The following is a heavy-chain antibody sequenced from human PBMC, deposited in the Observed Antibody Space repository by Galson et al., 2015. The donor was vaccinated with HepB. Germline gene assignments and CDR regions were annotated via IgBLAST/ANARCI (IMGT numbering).Heavy chain of an antibody. D-gene: IGHD6-13*01. CDR2: IIPIFGSS. Sequence: SVKVSCKASGDTFSSYAISWVRQAPGQGLEWMGGIIPIFGSSNYAQKSQGRVTITADESTNTAYMELSSLRSEDTAVYYCARVVAGDGAGFDHWGQGTLVTVSS. CDR1: GDTFSSYA. CDR3: ARVVAGDGAGFDH. J-gene: IGHJ4*02. V-gene: IGHV1-69*13.